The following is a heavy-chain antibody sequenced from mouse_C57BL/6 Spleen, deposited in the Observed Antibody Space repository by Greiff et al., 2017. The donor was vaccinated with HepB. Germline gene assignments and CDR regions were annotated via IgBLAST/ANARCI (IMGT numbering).Heavy chain of an antibody. CDR1: GYTFTDYN. D-gene: IGHD2-1*01. V-gene: IGHV1-18*01. J-gene: IGHJ1*03. CDR3: ARLDGNYAYWYFDV. Sequence: EVQLQQSGPELVKPGASVKIPCKASGYTFTDYNMDWVKQSHGKSLEWIGDINPNNGGTIYNQKFKGKATLTVDTSSSTAYMELRSLTSEDTAVYYCARLDGNYAYWYFDVWGTGTTVTVSS. CDR2: INPNNGGT.